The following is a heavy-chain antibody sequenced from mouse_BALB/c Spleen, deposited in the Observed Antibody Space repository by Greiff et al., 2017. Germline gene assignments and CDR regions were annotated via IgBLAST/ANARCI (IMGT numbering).Heavy chain of an antibody. Sequence: EVMLVESGGGLVKPGGSLKLSCAASGFTFSSYAMSWVRQTPEKRLEWVASISSGGSTYYPDSVKGRFTISRDNARNILYLQMSSLRSEDTAMYYCARGYGNYAYYFDYWGQGTTLTVSS. J-gene: IGHJ2*01. CDR1: GFTFSSYA. CDR2: ISSGGST. CDR3: ARGYGNYAYYFDY. V-gene: IGHV5-6-5*01. D-gene: IGHD2-1*01.